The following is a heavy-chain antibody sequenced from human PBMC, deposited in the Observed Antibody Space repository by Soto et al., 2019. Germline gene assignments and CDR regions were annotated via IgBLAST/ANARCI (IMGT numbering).Heavy chain of an antibody. J-gene: IGHJ4*02. Sequence: GGSRRRSWAASGFTFSSYGMHGVRQAPGKGLEWVAVISYDGSNKYYADSVKGRFTISRDNSKNTLYLQMNSLRAEDTAVYYCATGYTYYYGSGTLVYWGQGTLVTVSS. CDR3: ATGYTYYYGSGTLVY. CDR1: GFTFSSYG. CDR2: ISYDGSNK. D-gene: IGHD3-10*01. V-gene: IGHV3-30*03.